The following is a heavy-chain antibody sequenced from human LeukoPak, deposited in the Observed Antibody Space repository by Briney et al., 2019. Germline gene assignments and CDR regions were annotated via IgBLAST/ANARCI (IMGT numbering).Heavy chain of an antibody. CDR1: GGSISSGSYY. CDR3: ARDNKVVSDAFDI. V-gene: IGHV4-61*02. J-gene: IGHJ3*02. Sequence: SQTLSLTCTVSGGSISSGSYYWIWIRQPAGKGLEWIGRIYTSGSTNYNPSLKSRVTISVDTSKNQFSLKLSSVTAADTAVYYCARDNKVVSDAFDIWGQGTMVTVSS. CDR2: IYTSGST. D-gene: IGHD2-2*01.